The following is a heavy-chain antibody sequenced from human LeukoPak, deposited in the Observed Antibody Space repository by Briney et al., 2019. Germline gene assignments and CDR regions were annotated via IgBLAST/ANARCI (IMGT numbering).Heavy chain of an antibody. CDR1: GFTLNNYE. CDR3: AREGRMGAADAFDV. Sequence: PGGSLRLSCAASGFTLNNYEMHRVRQTPGKSLEWVSAVGIAGDTFYAGTVKGRFSISRDNAESSLFPQMNSLRAGDTAVYYCAREGRMGAADAFDVWGQGTMVTVSS. D-gene: IGHD1-26*01. CDR2: VGIAGDT. J-gene: IGHJ3*01. V-gene: IGHV3-13*01.